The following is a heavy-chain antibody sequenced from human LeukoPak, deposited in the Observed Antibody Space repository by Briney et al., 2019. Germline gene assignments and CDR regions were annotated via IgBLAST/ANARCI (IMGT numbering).Heavy chain of an antibody. Sequence: GGSLRLSCAASGLTFSSYGMHWVRQAPGKGLEWVAVIWYDGSDKYYADSVKGRFTISRDNSKNTLSLQMNSLRAEDTAVYYCARVPIWFGELSFDYWGQGTLVTVSS. D-gene: IGHD3-10*01. V-gene: IGHV3-33*01. CDR3: ARVPIWFGELSFDY. CDR2: IWYDGSDK. J-gene: IGHJ4*02. CDR1: GLTFSSYG.